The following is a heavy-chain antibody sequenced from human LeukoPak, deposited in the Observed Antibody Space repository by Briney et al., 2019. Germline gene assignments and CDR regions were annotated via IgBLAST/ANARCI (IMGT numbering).Heavy chain of an antibody. CDR1: GFTFSSYG. CDR3: LTAVTSYYYYSMDV. V-gene: IGHV3-30*03. CDR2: IPYDGSNK. Sequence: GGSLRLSCAASGFTFSSYGMHWVRQAPGKGLEWVAVIPYDGSNKYYADSVKGRFTISRDNSKNTLYLQMNSLRAEDTAVYYCLTAVTSYYYYSMDVWGKGTTVTVSS. J-gene: IGHJ6*03. D-gene: IGHD4-11*01.